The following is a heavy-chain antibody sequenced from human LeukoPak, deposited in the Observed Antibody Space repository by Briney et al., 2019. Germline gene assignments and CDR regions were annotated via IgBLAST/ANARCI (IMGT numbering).Heavy chain of an antibody. CDR3: ARTSEGAFDI. CDR1: GFTFSTYS. J-gene: IGHJ3*02. V-gene: IGHV3-48*02. CDR2: ISSGSSTI. Sequence: VRSLRLSCAPSGFTFSTYSMNSVRQAPGKGLEWVSYISSGSSTIYYADSVKGRFTISRDNAKNSLYLQMNSLRDEDTAVYYCARTSEGAFDIWGQGTMVTVSS.